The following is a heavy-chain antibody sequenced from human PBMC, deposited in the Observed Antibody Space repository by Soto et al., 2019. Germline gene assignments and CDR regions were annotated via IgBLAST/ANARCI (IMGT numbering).Heavy chain of an antibody. CDR1: GGTSRSLS. D-gene: IGHD2-15*01. V-gene: IGHV1-69*17. J-gene: IGHJ5*02. Sequence: QVQLVQSGAEVKKPGSSVKVSCKASGGTSRSLSITWVRQAPGQGLEWMGGITPLFGIPNYPQKFQGRLTITADTSTSTASLELSSLRSEDTAVYYCARDTHSAGGWFDTWGRGTLVTVSS. CDR2: ITPLFGIP. CDR3: ARDTHSAGGWFDT.